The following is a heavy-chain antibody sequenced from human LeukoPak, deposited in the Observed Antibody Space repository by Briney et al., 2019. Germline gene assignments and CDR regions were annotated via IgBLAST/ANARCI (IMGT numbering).Heavy chain of an antibody. Sequence: SETLSLTCAVYGGSFSGYYWSWIRQPPGKGLEWIGEINHSGSTNYNPPLKSRVTISVDTSKNQFSLKLSSVTAADTAVYYCASRSGGGYSYGSNWFDPWGQGTLVTVSS. J-gene: IGHJ5*02. CDR2: INHSGST. V-gene: IGHV4-34*01. CDR3: ASRSGGGYSYGSNWFDP. CDR1: GGSFSGYY. D-gene: IGHD5-18*01.